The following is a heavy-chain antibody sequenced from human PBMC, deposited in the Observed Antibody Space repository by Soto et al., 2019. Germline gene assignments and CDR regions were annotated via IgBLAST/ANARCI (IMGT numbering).Heavy chain of an antibody. D-gene: IGHD1-26*01. CDR2: IYSGGST. CDR1: GFTVSSNY. V-gene: IGHV3-66*01. CDR3: ARESIVGATNTFDY. Sequence: EVQLVESGGGLVQPGESLRLSCAASGFTVSSNYMSWVRQAPGKGLEWVSIIYSGGSTYYADSVKGRFTISRDNSKNTLYLQMNSPRAEDTAVYYCARESIVGATNTFDYWGQGTLVTVSS. J-gene: IGHJ4*02.